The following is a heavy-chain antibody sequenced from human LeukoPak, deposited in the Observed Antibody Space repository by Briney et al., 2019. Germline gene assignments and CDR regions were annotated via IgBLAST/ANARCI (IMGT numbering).Heavy chain of an antibody. CDR1: GFPFSDYY. D-gene: IGHD2-2*01. CDR3: ARGFDRSSASCYCMDL. J-gene: IGHJ6*02. V-gene: IGHV3-11*01. CDR2: ISGGSHI. Sequence: GGSLRLSCAASGFPFSDYYMSWIRQAPGKGLECVSYISGGSHIYYADSVKGRFTISRDNAKNSLFLQMTSLRAEDTAVYYCARGFDRSSASCYCMDLWGQGTTVTVSS.